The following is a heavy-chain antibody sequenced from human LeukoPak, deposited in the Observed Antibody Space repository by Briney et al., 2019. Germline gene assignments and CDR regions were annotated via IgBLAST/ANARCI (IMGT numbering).Heavy chain of an antibody. V-gene: IGHV4-59*01. J-gene: IGHJ6*02. CDR3: ARDRAGYSYGYPDYYYYGMDV. D-gene: IGHD5-18*01. CDR2: IYYSGST. Sequence: SGTLSLTCTVSGGSISSYYWSWIRQPPGKGLEWIGYIYYSGSTNYNPSLKSRVTISVDTSKNQFSLKLSSVTAADTAVYYCARDRAGYSYGYPDYYYYGMDVWGQGTTVTVSS. CDR1: GGSISSYY.